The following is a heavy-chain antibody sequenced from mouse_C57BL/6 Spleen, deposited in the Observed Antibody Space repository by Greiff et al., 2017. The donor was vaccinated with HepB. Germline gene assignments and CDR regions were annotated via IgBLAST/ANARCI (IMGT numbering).Heavy chain of an antibody. V-gene: IGHV14-1*01. CDR2: IAPEDGDT. J-gene: IGHJ1*03. D-gene: IGHD1-1*01. CDR1: GFNIKDYY. CDR3: TTLPYYYYGSSTEYFDV. Sequence: VQLQQSGAELVRPGASVKLSCTASGFNIKDYYMHWVKQRPEQGLAWIGRIAPEDGDTEYAPKFQGKATMTADTSSHTAYLQLRSLTSADTAVYYCTTLPYYYYGSSTEYFDVWGTGTTVTVSS.